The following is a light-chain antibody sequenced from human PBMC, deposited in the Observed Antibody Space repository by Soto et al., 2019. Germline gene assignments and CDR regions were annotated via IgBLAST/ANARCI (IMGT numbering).Light chain of an antibody. CDR2: AAS. CDR3: QQLNTYPYT. Sequence: IQLTQSPSSLSASVGDRVTITCRASQDIGIYLAWYQQKPGKAPNLLIYAASTLQSGVPSRFSGSGSGTDFTLTISSLQPEDFATYYCQQLNTYPYTFGQGTNLEIK. J-gene: IGKJ2*01. V-gene: IGKV1-9*01. CDR1: QDIGIY.